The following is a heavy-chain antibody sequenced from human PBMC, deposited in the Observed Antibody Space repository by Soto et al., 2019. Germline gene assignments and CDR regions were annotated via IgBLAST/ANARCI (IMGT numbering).Heavy chain of an antibody. CDR2: IYHAGSP. J-gene: IGHJ3*01. Sequence: SVTLSLTCGVSGGSVISSSWWTWVRQSPEKGLEWIGEIYHAGSPNYNPSFQSRINISLDRSKNTFSLRLTSVTAADAAIYYCARGSSFRGDFDVWGQGTRVAV. V-gene: IGHV4-4*02. CDR1: GGSVISSSW. D-gene: IGHD2-21*02. CDR3: ARGSSFRGDFDV.